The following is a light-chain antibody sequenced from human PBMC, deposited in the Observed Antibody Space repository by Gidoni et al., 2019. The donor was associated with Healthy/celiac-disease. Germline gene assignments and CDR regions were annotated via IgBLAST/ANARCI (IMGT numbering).Light chain of an antibody. Sequence: DIQMTQSPSSLSASVGDRVTITCRASQSISSYLNWYQQKPGKAPKVLIYEASSLQSGVPSRFRGSGSGTDFTLTISSLQPEDFATYFCQQSYTTPRSFGQGTKLEIK. J-gene: IGKJ2*03. CDR1: QSISSY. V-gene: IGKV1-39*01. CDR2: EAS. CDR3: QQSYTTPRS.